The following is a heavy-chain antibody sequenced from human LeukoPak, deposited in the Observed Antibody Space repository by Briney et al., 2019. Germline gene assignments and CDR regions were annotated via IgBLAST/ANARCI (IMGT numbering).Heavy chain of an antibody. V-gene: IGHV1-2*02. CDR1: GYTFTDYY. J-gene: IGHJ3*02. CDR2: INPKSGGT. D-gene: IGHD2-2*01. CDR3: ARVRVPVAHIEAFDI. Sequence: ASVKVSCKTSGYTFTDYYMHWVRQAPGQGLEWMGWINPKSGGTNYAQKFQGRVTMTRDTAISTAYMELNRLRSDDAAVYYCARVRVPVAHIEAFDIWGQGTKVTVSS.